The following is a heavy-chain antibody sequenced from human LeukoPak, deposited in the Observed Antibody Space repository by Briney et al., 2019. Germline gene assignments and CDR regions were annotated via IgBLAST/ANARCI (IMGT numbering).Heavy chain of an antibody. CDR1: GGSFSGYY. J-gene: IGHJ4*02. Sequence: SETLSLTCAVYGGSFSGYYWSWIRQPPGKGLEWIGEINHSGSTNYNPSLKSRVTISVDTSKNQFSLKLSSVTAADTAVYYCARLTYYDISLDVTTGYYFGYWGQGTLVTVSS. V-gene: IGHV4-34*01. CDR3: ARLTYYDISLDVTTGYYFGY. D-gene: IGHD3-9*01. CDR2: INHSGST.